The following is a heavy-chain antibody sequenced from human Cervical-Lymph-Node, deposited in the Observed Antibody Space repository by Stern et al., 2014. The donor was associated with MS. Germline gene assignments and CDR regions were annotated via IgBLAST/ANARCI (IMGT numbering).Heavy chain of an antibody. CDR3: ARGGIVVVTQGHLWFDP. CDR2: INPSGGST. CDR1: GYTFTSYY. Sequence: QVQLVQSWAEVKKPGASVKVSCKASGYTFTSYYMHWVRQAPGQGLEWMGIINPSGGSTSYAQKFQGRVTMTRDTSTSTVYMELSSLRSEDTAVYYCARGGIVVVTQGHLWFDPWGQGTLVTVSS. J-gene: IGHJ5*02. D-gene: IGHD3-22*01. V-gene: IGHV1-46*01.